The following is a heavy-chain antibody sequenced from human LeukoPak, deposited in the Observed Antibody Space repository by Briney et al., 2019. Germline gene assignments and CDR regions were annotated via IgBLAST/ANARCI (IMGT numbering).Heavy chain of an antibody. Sequence: AETLSLTCTVSGDSITSDYWSWIRQPPGRGLEWIGHISYSGSTNYNPSLESRLTMSVDASNNQFSLELSSVTAADTAVYYCARETGGYSGSLYFRYWGQGTLVTVSS. CDR1: GDSITSDY. J-gene: IGHJ4*02. CDR3: ARETGGYSGSLYFRY. CDR2: ISYSGST. V-gene: IGHV4-59*01. D-gene: IGHD5-12*01.